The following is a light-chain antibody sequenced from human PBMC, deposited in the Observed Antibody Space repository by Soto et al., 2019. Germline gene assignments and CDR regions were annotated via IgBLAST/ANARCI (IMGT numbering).Light chain of an antibody. CDR2: GNS. V-gene: IGLV1-40*01. CDR3: QSYDSSLGGPYV. Sequence: QSVLTQPPSVSGAPGQRVTISCTGSSSNIGAGYYVHWYQQLPGTAPKLLIYGNSNRPSGVPDRFSGSKSGTSASLANTGLQAEEEADYYCQSYDSSLGGPYVFGTGTKVTVL. J-gene: IGLJ1*01. CDR1: SSNIGAGYY.